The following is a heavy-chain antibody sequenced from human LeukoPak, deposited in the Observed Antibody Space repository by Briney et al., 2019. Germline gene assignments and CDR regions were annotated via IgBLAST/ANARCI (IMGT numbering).Heavy chain of an antibody. CDR2: ISGSGGST. Sequence: GGSLRLPCAASGFTFSSYAMSWVRQAPGKGLEWVSAISGSGGSTYYADSVKGRFTISRDNSKNTLYLQMNSLRAEDTAVYYCAKGKVATIGYFDYWGQGTLVTVSS. J-gene: IGHJ4*02. D-gene: IGHD5-12*01. V-gene: IGHV3-23*01. CDR3: AKGKVATIGYFDY. CDR1: GFTFSSYA.